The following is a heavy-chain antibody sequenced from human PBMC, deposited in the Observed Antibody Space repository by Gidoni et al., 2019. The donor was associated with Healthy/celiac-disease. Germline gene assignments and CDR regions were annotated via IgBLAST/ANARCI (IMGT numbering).Heavy chain of an antibody. Sequence: EVQLVESGGGLVQPGGSRRLSCSAFGFTFSSHAMHWVRQAPWKGLEYVSAISSNGGNTYYADSVKGRFTISRDNSKNTLYLQMSSLRAEDTAVYYCVKEGNDDFWSGYPYYFDYWGQGTLVTVSS. V-gene: IGHV3-64D*06. CDR1: GFTFSSHA. D-gene: IGHD3-3*01. J-gene: IGHJ4*02. CDR3: VKEGNDDFWSGYPYYFDY. CDR2: ISSNGGNT.